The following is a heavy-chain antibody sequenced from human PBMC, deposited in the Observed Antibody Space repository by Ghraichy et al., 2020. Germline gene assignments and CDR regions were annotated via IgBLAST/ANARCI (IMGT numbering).Heavy chain of an antibody. Sequence: SETLSLTCTVSGGSISSYYWSWIRQPPGKGLEWIGYIYYSGSTNYNPSLKSRVTISVDTSKNQFSLKLSSVTAADTAVYYCARGSSQLDYGMDVWGQGTTVTVSS. CDR2: IYYSGST. CDR3: ARGSSQLDYGMDV. D-gene: IGHD6-13*01. V-gene: IGHV4-59*01. CDR1: GGSISSYY. J-gene: IGHJ6*02.